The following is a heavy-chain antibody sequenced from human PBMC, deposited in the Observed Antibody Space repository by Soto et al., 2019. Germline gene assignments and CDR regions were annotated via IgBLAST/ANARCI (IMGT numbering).Heavy chain of an antibody. D-gene: IGHD1-26*01. CDR1: GDSVSSNSVA. J-gene: IGHJ3*02. CDR3: ASGASFTFDI. V-gene: IGHV6-1*01. Sequence: QVQLQQSGPGLLKPSQTLSLTCAISGDSVSSNSVAWNWIRQSPSRGLEWLGRTYYRSRWYNAYAVSVKSRLTINPDTSKNQFSLQLNSVTPEDTAVYYCASGASFTFDIWGQGTTVTVSS. CDR2: TYYRSRWYN.